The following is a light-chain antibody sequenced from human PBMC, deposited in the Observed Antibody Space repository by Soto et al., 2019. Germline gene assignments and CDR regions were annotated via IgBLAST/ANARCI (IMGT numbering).Light chain of an antibody. V-gene: IGKV1-5*01. CDR2: GAS. J-gene: IGKJ2*01. CDR1: QSISNW. Sequence: DIQMTQSPSTLSASVGDRVTITCRASQSISNWLAWYQQKPGKAPKLLISGASSLASGVPSRFSGSGSGTEFTLTISSLQPDDFATYYCQQYDSYSYTFGQGTKLEIK. CDR3: QQYDSYSYT.